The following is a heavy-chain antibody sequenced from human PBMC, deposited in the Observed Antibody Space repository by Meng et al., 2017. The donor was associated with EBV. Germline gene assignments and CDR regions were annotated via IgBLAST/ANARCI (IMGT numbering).Heavy chain of an antibody. Sequence: QVRLGQFGADVKRHGASRKVSCKAHGYCCPVDEMRWLRQAPVQGLDCMERINPNRRSTNHAQKFQGRVTMTRDTSISTAYIELSRLRSDDTAVYYCARVGIAVSGTGDYWGQGTLVTVSS. CDR3: ARVGIAVSGTGDY. D-gene: IGHD6-19*01. V-gene: IGHV1-2*06. J-gene: IGHJ4*02. CDR1: GYCCPVDE. CDR2: INPNRRST.